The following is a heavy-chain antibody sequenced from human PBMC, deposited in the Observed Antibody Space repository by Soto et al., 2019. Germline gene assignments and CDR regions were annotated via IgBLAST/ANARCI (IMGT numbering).Heavy chain of an antibody. CDR2: ISGSGGST. J-gene: IGHJ4*02. D-gene: IGHD3-22*01. V-gene: IGHV3-23*01. CDR3: AKCRVTMIVVPFDY. CDR1: GFTFSSYA. Sequence: GGSLKLSGAASGFTFSSYAMSWVRQAPGKGLEWVSAISGSGGSTYYADSVKGRFTISRDNSKNTLYLQMNSLRAEDTAVYYCAKCRVTMIVVPFDYWGQGTLVTVSS.